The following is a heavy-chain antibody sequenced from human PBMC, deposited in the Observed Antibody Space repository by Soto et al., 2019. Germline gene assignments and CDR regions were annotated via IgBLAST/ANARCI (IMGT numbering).Heavy chain of an antibody. V-gene: IGHV4-39*01. CDR1: GGSISSSCYY. CDR2: IYYSGST. J-gene: IGHJ4*02. Sequence: SETLSPPFTVSGGSISSSCYYRGWIRPPPGKGLEWIGSIYYSGSTYYNPSLKSRVTISVDTSKNQFSLKLSSVTAADTAVYYCARARITIFGVVIYLDYWGQGTLVTVSS. CDR3: ARARITIFGVVIYLDY. D-gene: IGHD3-3*01.